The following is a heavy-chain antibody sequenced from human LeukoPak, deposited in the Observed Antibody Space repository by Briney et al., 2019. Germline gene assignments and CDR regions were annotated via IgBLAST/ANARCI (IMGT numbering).Heavy chain of an antibody. J-gene: IGHJ3*02. CDR1: GYTFTGYY. D-gene: IGHD4-17*01. V-gene: IGHV1-2*02. CDR3: ARVEETVDAFDI. CDR2: INPNSGGT. Sequence: ASVEVSCKASGYTFTGYYMHWVRQAPGQGLEWMGWINPNSGGTNYAQKFQGRVTMTRDTSISTAYMELSRLRSDDTAVYYCARVEETVDAFDIWGQGTMVTVSS.